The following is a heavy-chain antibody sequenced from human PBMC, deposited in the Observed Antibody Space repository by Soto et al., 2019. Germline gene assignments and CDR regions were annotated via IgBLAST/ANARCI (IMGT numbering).Heavy chain of an antibody. D-gene: IGHD6-13*01. CDR1: GYTFTSYG. Sequence: QVPLVQSGAEVKKPGASVKVSCKASGYTFTSYGISWVRQAPGQGLEWMGWISAYNGNTNYAQKLQGRVTMTTDTSTSTAYMELRSLRSDDTAVYYCARVLAAAGTGSGWFDPWGQGTLVTVSS. CDR3: ARVLAAAGTGSGWFDP. V-gene: IGHV1-18*01. J-gene: IGHJ5*02. CDR2: ISAYNGNT.